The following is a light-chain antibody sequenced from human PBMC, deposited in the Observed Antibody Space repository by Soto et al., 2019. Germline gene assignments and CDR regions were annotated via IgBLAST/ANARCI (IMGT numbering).Light chain of an antibody. CDR3: QQYNSYPLT. CDR2: DAS. V-gene: IGKV1-13*02. J-gene: IGKJ4*01. Sequence: IQVTQSPSSLSASVGDRVTITCRASQFIDDFLNWFQQRPGKAPKLLIYDASSLESGVPSRFSGSGSGTEFTLTISSLQPDDFATYYCQQYNSYPLTFGGGTKVDIK. CDR1: QFIDDF.